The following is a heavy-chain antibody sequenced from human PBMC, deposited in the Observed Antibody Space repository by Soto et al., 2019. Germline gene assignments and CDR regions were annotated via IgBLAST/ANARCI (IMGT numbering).Heavy chain of an antibody. CDR1: RGSFSGYY. J-gene: IGHJ4*02. Sequence: QVQLQQWGAGLLKPSETLSLTCAVSRGSFSGYYWSWVRQFPGKGLEWIGEIIHTGSTNYNPSLKSRVTMSIDTSKKEISLKLSSVTAADTAVYYCARVGQPPSDYWGQGTLVTVSP. V-gene: IGHV4-34*12. CDR2: IIHTGST. CDR3: ARVGQPPSDY. D-gene: IGHD2-2*01.